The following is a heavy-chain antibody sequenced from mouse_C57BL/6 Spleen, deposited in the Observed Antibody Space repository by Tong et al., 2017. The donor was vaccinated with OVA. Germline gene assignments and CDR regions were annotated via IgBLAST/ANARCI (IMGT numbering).Heavy chain of an antibody. Sequence: VQLQESGAELVKNGASVKISCIASGYAFSSYWMNWVKQRPGKGLEWIGQFYTGDDDTNYNGKFKGKATLTADKSNSTAYMQLNNLTSEESSVYFCASFYYDYEGGFDYWGQCITLTVSS. CDR3: ASFYYDYEGGFDY. D-gene: IGHD2-4*01. V-gene: IGHV1-80*01. J-gene: IGHJ2*01. CDR1: GYAFSSYW. CDR2: FYTGDDDT.